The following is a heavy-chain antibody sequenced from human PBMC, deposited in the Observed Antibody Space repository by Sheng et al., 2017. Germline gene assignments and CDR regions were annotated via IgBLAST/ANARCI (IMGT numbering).Heavy chain of an antibody. J-gene: IGHJ4*02. Sequence: QVQLVESGGGVVQPGRSLRLSCAASGFTFSSYGMHWVRQAPGKGLEWVAVIWYDGSNKYYADSVKGRFTISRDNSKNTLYLQMNSLRAEDTAVYYCAREGRSGWLLNYFDYWGQGTLVTVSS. D-gene: IGHD6-19*01. CDR2: IWYDGSNK. CDR3: AREGRSGWLLNYFDY. V-gene: IGHV3-33*01. CDR1: GFTFSSYG.